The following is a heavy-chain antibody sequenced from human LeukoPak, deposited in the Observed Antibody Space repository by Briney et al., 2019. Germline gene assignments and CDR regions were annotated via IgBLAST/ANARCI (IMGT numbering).Heavy chain of an antibody. D-gene: IGHD5-24*01. V-gene: IGHV3-30*07. CDR2: ISDDGSNE. J-gene: IGHJ4*02. CDR3: ARDPLELRLTPFDY. Sequence: VISDDGSNEHYADSVKGRFTISRDNAKNSLYLQMNSLRAEDTAVYYCARDPLELRLTPFDYWGQGTLVTVSS.